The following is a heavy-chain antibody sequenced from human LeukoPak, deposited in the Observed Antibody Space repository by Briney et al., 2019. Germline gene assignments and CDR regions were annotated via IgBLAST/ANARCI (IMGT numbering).Heavy chain of an antibody. Sequence: GGSLRLSCAASGFTVSSNHMNWVRQAPGKGLEWVAIINLDGSNKYYVDSVKGRFTISRDNAKNSLHLQMNSLRAEDTAVYYCARDWDGSGTSLDYWGQGTLVTVSS. CDR2: INLDGSNK. D-gene: IGHD3-10*01. CDR1: GFTVSSNH. J-gene: IGHJ4*02. CDR3: ARDWDGSGTSLDY. V-gene: IGHV3-7*04.